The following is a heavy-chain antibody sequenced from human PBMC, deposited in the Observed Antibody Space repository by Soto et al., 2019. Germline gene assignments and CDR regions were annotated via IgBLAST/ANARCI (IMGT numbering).Heavy chain of an antibody. Sequence: QVQLVQSGAEVKKPGASVKVSCKASGYTFTSYYMHWVRQAPGQGLEWMGIINPSGGSTSYAQKFQGRVTMTRDTSMSTVYMELSSLRSEDTAVYYCARAFTGGNDAFDIWGQGTMVTVSS. V-gene: IGHV1-46*01. D-gene: IGHD2-8*02. CDR3: ARAFTGGNDAFDI. CDR1: GYTFTSYY. CDR2: INPSGGST. J-gene: IGHJ3*02.